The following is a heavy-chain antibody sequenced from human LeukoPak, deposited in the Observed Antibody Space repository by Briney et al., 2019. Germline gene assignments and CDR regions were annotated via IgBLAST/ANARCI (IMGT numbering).Heavy chain of an antibody. CDR3: ARIYGGYFHY. D-gene: IGHD3-16*01. CDR2: IYYSGST. J-gene: IGHJ4*02. CDR1: GGSISSYY. Sequence: PSETLSLTCTVSGGSISSYYWSWIRQPPGKGLEWIGYIYYSGSTNYNPSLESRVTISLDTSKNQFSLKLSSVTAADMAVYYCARIYGGYFHYWGQGTLVTVSS. V-gene: IGHV4-59*01.